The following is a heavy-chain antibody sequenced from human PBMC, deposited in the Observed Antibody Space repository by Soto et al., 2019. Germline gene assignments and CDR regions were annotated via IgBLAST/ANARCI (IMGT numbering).Heavy chain of an antibody. V-gene: IGHV1-18*01. CDR3: ARGRYGDY. Sequence: QAHLVQSGPEVKKPGASVKVSCKGSGYIFTSYGIAWVRQAPGQGLEWSGWISAHNGKTEYAQKFQGIATVTRDTSTSTAYLELRSRRSDDTALYYCARGRYGDYWGQGAVVTVSS. D-gene: IGHD4-17*01. J-gene: IGHJ4*02. CDR1: GYIFTSYG. CDR2: ISAHNGKT.